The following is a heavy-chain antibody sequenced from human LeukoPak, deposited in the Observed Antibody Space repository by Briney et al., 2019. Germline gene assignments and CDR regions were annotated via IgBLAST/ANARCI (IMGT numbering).Heavy chain of an antibody. CDR1: GFTFSIYG. V-gene: IGHV3-30*02. CDR2: IRYVGSNK. Sequence: PGGSLRLSCAASGFTFSIYGMHWVRPAPGKGLEWVAFIRYVGSNKYYTDSVKGRFTISRDNSKNTLYLQMNSLRAEDTTVYYCGKGPGISAAGSSGYWGQGTLVTVSS. CDR3: GKGPGISAAGSSGY. D-gene: IGHD6-25*01. J-gene: IGHJ4*02.